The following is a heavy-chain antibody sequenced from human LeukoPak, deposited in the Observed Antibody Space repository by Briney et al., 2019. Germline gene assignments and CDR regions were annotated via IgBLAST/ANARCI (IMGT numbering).Heavy chain of an antibody. CDR1: GGSISSYY. V-gene: IGHV4-59*08. J-gene: IGHJ6*03. D-gene: IGHD6-13*01. CDR3: ARLGQQLVPDSYYYNYYMDV. CDR2: IYYSGST. Sequence: SETLSLTCTVSGGSISSYYWSWIRQPPGKGLEWIGYIYYSGSTNYNPSLKSRVTISVDTSKNQFSLKLTSVTAADTAVYYCARLGQQLVPDSYYYNYYMDVWGKGTTVTVSS.